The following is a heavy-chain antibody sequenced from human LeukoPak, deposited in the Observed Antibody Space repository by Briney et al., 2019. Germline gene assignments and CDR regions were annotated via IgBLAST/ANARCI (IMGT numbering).Heavy chain of an antibody. D-gene: IGHD2-2*01. V-gene: IGHV1-18*01. J-gene: IGHJ6*02. CDR2: ISAYNGST. CDR3: ARDVPVVVPAASYYYYGMDV. CDR1: GYTFTSYG. Sequence: ASVKVSCKASGYTFTSYGISWVRQAPGQGLEWMGWISAYNGSTNYAQKLQGRVTMTTDTSTSTAYMELRSLRSDDTAVYYCARDVPVVVPAASYYYYGMDVWGQGTTVTVSS.